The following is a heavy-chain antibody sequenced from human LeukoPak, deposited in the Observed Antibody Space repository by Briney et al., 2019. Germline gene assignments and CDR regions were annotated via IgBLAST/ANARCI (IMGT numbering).Heavy chain of an antibody. CDR3: ARDALPCSSASCYNLFDY. V-gene: IGHV3-33*01. D-gene: IGHD2-2*02. CDR1: GFTFSSYG. J-gene: IGHJ4*02. CDR2: IWYDGSNK. Sequence: GGSLRLSCAASGFTFSSYGMHWVRQAPGKGLEWVAVIWYDGSNKYYADSVKGRFTISRDNSKNTLYLQMNSLRAEDTAVYYCARDALPCSSASCYNLFDYWGQGTLVTVSS.